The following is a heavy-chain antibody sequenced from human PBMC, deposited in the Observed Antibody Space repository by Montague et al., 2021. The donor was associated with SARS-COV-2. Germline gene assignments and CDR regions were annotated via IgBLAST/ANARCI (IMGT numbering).Heavy chain of an antibody. CDR3: ARGPRVTMVVVVITDNWFDP. CDR2: INHSGST. D-gene: IGHD3-22*01. Sequence: SETLSLTCAVYGGSVSDYYWSWIRQPPGKGLEWLGEINHSGSTNYNPSLKSRVTTSVDTSKNQFSLKLTSVTAADTAVYYCARGPRVTMVVVVITDNWFDPWGQGTLVTVSS. V-gene: IGHV4-34*01. CDR1: GGSVSDYY. J-gene: IGHJ5*02.